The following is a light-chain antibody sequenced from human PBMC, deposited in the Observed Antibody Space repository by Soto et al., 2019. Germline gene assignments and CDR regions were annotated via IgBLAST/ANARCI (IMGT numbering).Light chain of an antibody. CDR2: DVS. CDR1: SSHVGGYEY. V-gene: IGLV2-14*03. Sequence: QSALTQAASVSVSPGQSITISCTGTSSHVGGYEYVSWYQQHPGKAPKRIICDVSDRPSGVSNRFSGSKSGNTASLAISGLQAEDEADYYCSSYTTSSPLGVFGTGTKVTVL. CDR3: SSYTTSSPLGV. J-gene: IGLJ1*01.